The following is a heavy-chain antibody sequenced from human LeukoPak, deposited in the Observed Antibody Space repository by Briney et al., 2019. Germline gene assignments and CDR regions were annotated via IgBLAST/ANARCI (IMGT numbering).Heavy chain of an antibody. CDR1: GFTFSSYE. Sequence: GGSLRLSCAASGFTFSSYEMNWVRQAPGKGLEWVSYISSSGSTIYYADSVKGRFTISRDNAKNSLYLQMNSLRAEDTAAYYCARDGAGNYYCYMDVWGKGTTVTVSS. CDR3: ARDGAGNYYCYMDV. CDR2: ISSSGSTI. D-gene: IGHD3-10*01. V-gene: IGHV3-48*03. J-gene: IGHJ6*03.